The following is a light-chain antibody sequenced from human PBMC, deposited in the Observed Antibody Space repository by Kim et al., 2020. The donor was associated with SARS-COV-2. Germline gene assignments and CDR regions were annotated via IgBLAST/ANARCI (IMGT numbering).Light chain of an antibody. CDR3: SSYTSSNNV. CDR2: DVS. J-gene: IGLJ1*01. CDR1: SSDIASYNY. Sequence: QSALTQPASVSGSPGQSITISCTGTSSDIASYNYVSWYQQHPGKAPKLMIYDVSNRPSGVSNRFSGSKSGNTASLTISGLQTEDEADYFCSSYTSSNNVFGTGTQVTVL. V-gene: IGLV2-14*03.